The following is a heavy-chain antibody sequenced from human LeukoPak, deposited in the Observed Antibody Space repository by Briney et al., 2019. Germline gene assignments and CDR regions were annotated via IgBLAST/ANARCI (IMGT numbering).Heavy chain of an antibody. Sequence: PGGSLRLSCAASGFTFSSYGMHWVCQAPGKGLEWVAFIRYDGSNKYYADSVKGRFTISRDNSKNTLYLRMDSLRAEDTAVYYCAKAQNPLRGVYYALDYWGQGTLVTVSS. D-gene: IGHD3-10*01. CDR1: GFTFSSYG. CDR2: IRYDGSNK. CDR3: AKAQNPLRGVYYALDY. V-gene: IGHV3-30*02. J-gene: IGHJ4*02.